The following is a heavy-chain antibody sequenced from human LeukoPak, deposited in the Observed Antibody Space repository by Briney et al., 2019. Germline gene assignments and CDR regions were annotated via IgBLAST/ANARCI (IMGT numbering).Heavy chain of an antibody. D-gene: IGHD1-26*01. Sequence: ASMKVSCKTPGYTFTGYYIHWVRQAPGQGLEWMGWVNPNSGGTHCAQKFQGRVSMTADTSTSTAYMELRSLRSDDTAVYYCARSGRGTYYYLDLWGQGTLVTVSS. CDR2: VNPNSGGT. CDR3: ARSGRGTYYYLDL. J-gene: IGHJ4*02. CDR1: GYTFTGYY. V-gene: IGHV1-2*02.